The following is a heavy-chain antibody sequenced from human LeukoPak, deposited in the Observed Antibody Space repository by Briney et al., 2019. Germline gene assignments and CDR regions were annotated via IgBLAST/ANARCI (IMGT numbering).Heavy chain of an antibody. CDR1: GFTFRSYA. Sequence: PGGSLRLSCAASGFTFRSYAMGWVRQAPGKGLEWVSAISSSGGSTYYAHSVKGRFTISRDNSKNTLYLQMNSMRAEDTAVYYCAKDQSPEAHWGQGTLVTVSS. CDR3: AKDQSPEAH. CDR2: ISSSGGST. J-gene: IGHJ4*02. V-gene: IGHV3-23*01.